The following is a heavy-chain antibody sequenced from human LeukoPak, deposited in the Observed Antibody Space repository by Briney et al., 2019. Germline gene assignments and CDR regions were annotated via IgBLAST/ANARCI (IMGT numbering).Heavy chain of an antibody. CDR2: ISNSGGTI. CDR1: GFTFSDYF. V-gene: IGHV3-11*01. J-gene: IGHJ4*02. CDR3: ARMRSSWYFDH. Sequence: KSGGSLRLSCAASGFTFSDYFMTWSRQAPGKGLEWVSYISNSGGTIFYSESVKGRFTISRDNAKNLLYREMDSLRDGDTAVYYCARMRSSWYFDHWGQGSLVTVSS. D-gene: IGHD6-13*01.